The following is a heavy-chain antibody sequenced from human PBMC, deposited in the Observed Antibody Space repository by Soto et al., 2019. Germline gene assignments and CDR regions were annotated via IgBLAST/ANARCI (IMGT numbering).Heavy chain of an antibody. V-gene: IGHV4-39*01. CDR3: ARRRGDIVVVPAAISWFDP. J-gene: IGHJ5*02. D-gene: IGHD2-2*02. Sequence: SETRSRTCTVSGGSIIISSYYWGWIREPPGKWLEWIGSIYYSGSTYYNPSLKSRVTISVDTSKNRFSLKLSSVTAADTAVYYCARRRGDIVVVPAAISWFDPWGQGTLVTVSS. CDR2: IYYSGST. CDR1: GGSIIISSYY.